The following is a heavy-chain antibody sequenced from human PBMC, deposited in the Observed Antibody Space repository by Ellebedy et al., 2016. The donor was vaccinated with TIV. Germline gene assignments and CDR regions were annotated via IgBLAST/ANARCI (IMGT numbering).Heavy chain of an antibody. Sequence: PGGSLRLSCEASGFTFSSYWMSWVSQAPGKGLEWVANIKQGGSETNYVDSVEGRFTISRDNANNSLFLQMNSLRVDDTAVYYCARGSTTVTSKNWFDPWGQGTPVTVSS. CDR3: ARGSTTVTSKNWFDP. J-gene: IGHJ5*02. D-gene: IGHD4-17*01. V-gene: IGHV3-7*03. CDR2: IKQGGSET. CDR1: GFTFSSYW.